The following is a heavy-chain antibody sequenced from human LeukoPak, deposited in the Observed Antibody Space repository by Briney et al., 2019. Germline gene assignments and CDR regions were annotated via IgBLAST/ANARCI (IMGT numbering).Heavy chain of an antibody. CDR3: ARDRPKATVTTFGFDY. J-gene: IGHJ4*02. Sequence: GASGKVSCKASGYTFTSYGISWVRQAPGQGLEWMGWISAYNGNTNYAQKLQGRVTRTTDTSTSTAYMELRSLRSDDTAVYYCARDRPKATVTTFGFDYWGQGTLVTVSS. CDR2: ISAYNGNT. V-gene: IGHV1-18*01. CDR1: GYTFTSYG. D-gene: IGHD4-17*01.